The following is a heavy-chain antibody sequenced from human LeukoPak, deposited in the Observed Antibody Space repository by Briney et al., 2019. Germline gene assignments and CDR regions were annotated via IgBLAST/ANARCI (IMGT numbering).Heavy chain of an antibody. V-gene: IGHV1-69*01. CDR2: IIPIFGTA. Sequence: SVKVSCKASGGTFSSYAINWVRQAPGQGLEWMGGIIPIFGTANYAQKFQDRVTITADESTSTAYMELSSLRSEDTAIYYCASGLYCSNTRCRNFPFAYWGQGTLVTVSS. CDR1: GGTFSSYA. CDR3: ASGLYCSNTRCRNFPFAY. J-gene: IGHJ4*02. D-gene: IGHD2-2*01.